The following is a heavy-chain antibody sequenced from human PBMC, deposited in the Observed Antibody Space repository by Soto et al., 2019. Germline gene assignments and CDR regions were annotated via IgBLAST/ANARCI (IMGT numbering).Heavy chain of an antibody. V-gene: IGHV3-48*01. Sequence: GGSLILSCAASGFTFSSYSMNWVRQAPGKGLEWVSYISSSSSIIYYADSVKGRFTISRDNAKNSLYLQMNSLRAEDTAVYYCARDPYSSSWNAKDYWGQGTLVTVSS. D-gene: IGHD6-13*01. CDR1: GFTFSSYS. J-gene: IGHJ4*02. CDR3: ARDPYSSSWNAKDY. CDR2: ISSSSSII.